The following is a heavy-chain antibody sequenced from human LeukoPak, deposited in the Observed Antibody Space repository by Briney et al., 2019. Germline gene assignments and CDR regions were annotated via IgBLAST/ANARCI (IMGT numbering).Heavy chain of an antibody. J-gene: IGHJ4*02. CDR3: ARWPSKTPSKVFDY. CDR1: GYIFTGYY. Sequence: ASVKVSCKASGYIFTGYYMHWVRQAPGQGLEWMGWINPNSGGTNYAQKFQGRVTMTRDTSISTAYMELSRLRSDDTAVYYCARWPSKTPSKVFDYWGQGTLVTVSS. CDR2: INPNSGGT. V-gene: IGHV1-2*02.